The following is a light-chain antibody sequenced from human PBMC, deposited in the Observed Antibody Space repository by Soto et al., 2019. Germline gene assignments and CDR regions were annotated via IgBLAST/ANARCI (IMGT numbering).Light chain of an antibody. Sequence: QSALTQPASVSGSPGQSITISCTGTSSDVGGYNYVSWYQQHPGKALKLMIYEVSNRPSGVSNRFSGSKSGNTASLTISGLQADDEADYYCSSYTSSSTRVFGGGTKLTVL. CDR2: EVS. J-gene: IGLJ3*02. CDR1: SSDVGGYNY. CDR3: SSYTSSSTRV. V-gene: IGLV2-14*01.